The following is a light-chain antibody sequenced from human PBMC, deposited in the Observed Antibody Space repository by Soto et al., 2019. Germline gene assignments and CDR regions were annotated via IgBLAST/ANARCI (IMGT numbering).Light chain of an antibody. V-gene: IGKV1-5*01. Sequence: DIQMTQSPSTLTASVGDRVTITCRASQSVTNFLAWYQQKPGKAPKLLIYDASTLEDGVPSRFSGSGSGTQFTLTISSVQPDDYATYYCQQYSDWSSRFGQGTKLEIK. CDR2: DAS. CDR3: QQYSDWSSR. J-gene: IGKJ2*03. CDR1: QSVTNF.